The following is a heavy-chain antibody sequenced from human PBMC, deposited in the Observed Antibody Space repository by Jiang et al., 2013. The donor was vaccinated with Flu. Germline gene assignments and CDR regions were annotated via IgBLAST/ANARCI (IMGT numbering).Heavy chain of an antibody. Sequence: GPGLVKPSQTLSLTCTVSGGSISSGGYYWSWIRQHPGKGLEWIGYIYYSGSTYYNPSLKSLVTISVDTSKNQFSLKLSSVTAADTAVYYCARTLYYYDSSGYLPSWFDPWGQGTLVTVSS. J-gene: IGHJ5*02. CDR3: ARTLYYYDSSGYLPSWFDP. D-gene: IGHD3-22*01. V-gene: IGHV4-31*01. CDR2: IYYSGST. CDR1: GGSISSGGYY.